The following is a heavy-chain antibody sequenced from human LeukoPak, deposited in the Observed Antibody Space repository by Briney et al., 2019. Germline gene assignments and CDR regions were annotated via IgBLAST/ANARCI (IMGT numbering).Heavy chain of an antibody. CDR1: GGSVGSDGYY. CDR2: IYYIRNT. J-gene: IGHJ4*02. Sequence: SETLSLTCTVSGGSVGSDGYYWSWIRQPPGGGLEWIGYIYYIRNTNYNPSLKSRVTMSLDPSKNQFSLKLNSVTAADTAVYYCARTQSQSGSYRYYFGYWGQGTLVTVSS. V-gene: IGHV4-61*08. CDR3: ARTQSQSGSYRYYFGY. D-gene: IGHD1-26*01.